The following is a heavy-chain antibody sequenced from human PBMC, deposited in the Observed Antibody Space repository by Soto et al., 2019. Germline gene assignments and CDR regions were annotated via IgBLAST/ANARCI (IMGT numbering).Heavy chain of an antibody. D-gene: IGHD2-15*01. CDR2: VSWNSEIV. CDR3: AKDRGPCSGNKCSSLYYYYGMDV. Sequence: GGSLRLSCEASGFKFGDYAMHWVRQAPGKGLEWVSGVSWNSEIVGYADSVKGRFTISRDNAKNSLYLEMNSLRTEDTALYYCAKDRGPCSGNKCSSLYYYYGMDVWGQGTTVTVSS. CDR1: GFKFGDYA. V-gene: IGHV3-9*01. J-gene: IGHJ6*02.